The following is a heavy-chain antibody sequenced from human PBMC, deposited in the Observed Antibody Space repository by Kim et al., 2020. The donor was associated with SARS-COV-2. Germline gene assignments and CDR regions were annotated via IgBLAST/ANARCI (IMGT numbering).Heavy chain of an antibody. Sequence: SGPTLVNPKQTFTLTCTFSGFSLSNSGVGVGWTRQPQGKALEWLALIYWDDDKRYSPSLKSRLTITKDTSKNQVVLTMTNMDPVDTATYYCAHRPGIINVGWFDPWGQGTLVTVSP. CDR1: GFSLSNSGVG. V-gene: IGHV2-5*02. CDR3: AHRPGIINVGWFDP. D-gene: IGHD3-10*01. J-gene: IGHJ5*02. CDR2: IYWDDDK.